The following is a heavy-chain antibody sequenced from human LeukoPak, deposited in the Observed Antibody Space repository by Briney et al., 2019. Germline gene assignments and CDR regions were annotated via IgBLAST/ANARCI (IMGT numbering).Heavy chain of an antibody. D-gene: IGHD1-7*01. V-gene: IGHV3-23*01. CDR2: ISGSGGST. CDR1: RFTFSTYA. CDR3: AKDWALMELRDYGMDV. J-gene: IGHJ6*02. Sequence: GGSLRLSCAASRFTFSTYAMSWVRQAPGKGLEWVSSISGSGGSTYYADSVKGRFTISRDNSKSTLYLQMNSLTTEDTAVYYCAKDWALMELRDYGMDVWGQGTTVTVSS.